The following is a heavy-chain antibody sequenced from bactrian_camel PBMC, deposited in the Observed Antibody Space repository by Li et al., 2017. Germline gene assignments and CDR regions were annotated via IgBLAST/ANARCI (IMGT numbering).Heavy chain of an antibody. J-gene: IGHJ4*01. CDR2: SRSDGGT. V-gene: IGHV3S56*01. CDR3: AVRYGLGAKRGGYNY. CDR1: GFTLLDSD. Sequence: HVQLVESGGGSVQAGGSLRLSCTASGFTLLDSDMAWYLQPPGRECELVSTSRSDGGTYYAASVKGRFTITDDIARNTVYLQRNSLKAEDTAVDYCAVRYGLGAKRGGYNYWGQGTQVTVS. D-gene: IGHD3*01.